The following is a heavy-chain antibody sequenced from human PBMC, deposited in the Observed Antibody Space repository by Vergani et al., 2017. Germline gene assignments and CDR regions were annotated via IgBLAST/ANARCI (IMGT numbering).Heavy chain of an antibody. CDR2: ISAYNGNT. CDR3: ARYYDFWSGYYTHYYYGMDV. D-gene: IGHD3-3*01. V-gene: IGHV1-18*01. CDR1: GGTFSSYA. Sequence: QVQLVQSGAEVKKPGSSVKVSCKASGGTFSSYAISWVRQAPGQGLEWMGWISAYNGNTNYAQKLQGRVTMTTDTSTSTAYMELRSLRSDDTAVYYCARYYDFWSGYYTHYYYGMDVWGQGTTVTVSS. J-gene: IGHJ6*02.